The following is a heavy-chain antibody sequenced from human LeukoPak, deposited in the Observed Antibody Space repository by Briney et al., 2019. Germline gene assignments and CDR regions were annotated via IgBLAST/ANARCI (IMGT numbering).Heavy chain of an antibody. CDR2: IYYSGST. CDR1: GGSISSSSYY. CDR3: ARRDDYGDYYGSAEYFQH. V-gene: IGHV4-39*01. J-gene: IGHJ1*01. D-gene: IGHD4-17*01. Sequence: SETLSLTCTVSGGSISSSSYYWGWIRQPPGKGLEWIGSIYYSGSTYYNPSLKSRVTISVDTSKNQFSLKLSSVTAADTAVYYCARRDDYGDYYGSAEYFQHWGQGTLVTVSS.